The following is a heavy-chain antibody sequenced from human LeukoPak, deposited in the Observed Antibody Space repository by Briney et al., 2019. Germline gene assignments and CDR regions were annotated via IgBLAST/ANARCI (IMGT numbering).Heavy chain of an antibody. D-gene: IGHD3-10*01. CDR1: GFTVSNYG. Sequence: GGSLRRSCAASGFTVSNYGMNWVRQAPGRGLEWVSSMSVNGGRTYYAASVKGRFTISRDTSKNTVFLQMNSLRAEDTAVYYCNAYGSGSYYNIVNPKYYHYYMDVWGKGTTVTISS. V-gene: IGHV3-23*01. CDR2: MSVNGGRT. J-gene: IGHJ6*03. CDR3: NAYGSGSYYNIVNPKYYHYYMDV.